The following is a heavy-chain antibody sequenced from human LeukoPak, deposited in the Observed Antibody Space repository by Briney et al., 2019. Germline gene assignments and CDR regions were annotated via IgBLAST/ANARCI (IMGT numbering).Heavy chain of an antibody. CDR3: ARGSYSSSWKTFDY. V-gene: IGHV3-30*04. CDR1: GFTFSSYA. J-gene: IGHJ4*02. CDR2: ISYDGSIN. D-gene: IGHD6-13*01. Sequence: PGGSLRLSCAASGFTFSSYAMHWVRLAPGKGLEWVALISYDGSINDYADSVKGRFTISRDNSKNTLYLQMNSLRADDTAMYYCARGSYSSSWKTFDYWGQGTLATVSS.